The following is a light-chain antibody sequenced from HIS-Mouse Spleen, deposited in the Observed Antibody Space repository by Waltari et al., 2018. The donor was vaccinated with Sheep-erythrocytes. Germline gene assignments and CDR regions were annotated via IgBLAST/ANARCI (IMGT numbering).Light chain of an antibody. CDR3: QQYYSTLLT. Sequence: DILMTQSPDSLAVSLCERATINCKSSPSVLYSSNNKNYLAWYQQKPGQPPKLLIYWASTRESGVPDRFSGSGSGTDFTLTISSLQAEDVAVYYCQQYYSTLLTFGGGTKVEIK. CDR1: PSVLYSSNNKNY. J-gene: IGKJ4*01. V-gene: IGKV4-1*01. CDR2: WAS.